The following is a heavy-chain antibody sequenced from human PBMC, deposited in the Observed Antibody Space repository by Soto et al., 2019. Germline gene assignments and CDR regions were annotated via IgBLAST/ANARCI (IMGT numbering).Heavy chain of an antibody. CDR2: ISSYNGNT. V-gene: IGHV1-18*01. CDR3: ARVPKYYYDSSGYSTFDY. D-gene: IGHD3-22*01. CDR1: GYTFSSYG. J-gene: IGHJ4*02. Sequence: ASVKVSCNASGYTFSSYGISWVRQAPGQGLEWMGWISSYNGNTNYAQNLQGRVTMTTDTSTSTAYMELRSLRSDDTAVYYCARVPKYYYDSSGYSTFDYWGQGTLVTVSS.